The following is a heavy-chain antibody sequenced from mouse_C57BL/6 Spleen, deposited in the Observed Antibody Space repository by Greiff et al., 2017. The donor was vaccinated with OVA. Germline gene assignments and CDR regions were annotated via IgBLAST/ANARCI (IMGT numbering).Heavy chain of an antibody. CDR2: ISAGGSYT. CDR1: GFTFSSYA. Sequence: EVQLVESGAGLVKPGASLKLSCAASGFTFSSYAMSWVRQTPEQRLEWVATISAGGSYTYYPDNVKGRFTISTDNATNKLYLQMSHLKSEDAAMYYCANYCGSRDYAMGDWGKGTSVTVSA. D-gene: IGHD1-1*01. CDR3: ANYCGSRDYAMGD. V-gene: IGHV5-4*01. J-gene: IGHJ4*01.